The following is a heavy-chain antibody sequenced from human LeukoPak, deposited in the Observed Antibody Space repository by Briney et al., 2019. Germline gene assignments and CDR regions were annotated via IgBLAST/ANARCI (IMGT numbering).Heavy chain of an antibody. CDR2: INHSGST. CDR3: ARLGYSGYAIDY. V-gene: IGHV4-34*01. CDR1: GGSFSGYY. J-gene: IGHJ4*02. Sequence: ASETLSLTCAVYGGSFSGYYWSWIRQPPGKGLEWIGEINHSGSTNYNPSLKSRVTISVDTSKNQFSLKLSSVTAADTAVYYCARLGYSGYAIDYWGQGTLVTVSS. D-gene: IGHD5-12*01.